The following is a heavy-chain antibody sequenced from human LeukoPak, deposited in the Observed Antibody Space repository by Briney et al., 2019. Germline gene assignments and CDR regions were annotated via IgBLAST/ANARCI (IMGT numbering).Heavy chain of an antibody. CDR1: GGSISNYH. V-gene: IGHV4-59*01. CDR2: IYSSGST. D-gene: IGHD3-16*01. Sequence: SETLSLTCTVSGGSISNYHWSWIRQPPGKGLEWIGYIYSSGSTNYNPSLKSRVTISVDTSKNQFSLKLNSVTAADTAVYYCVRDREEITALFYYYYMDVWGKGTTVTVSS. J-gene: IGHJ6*03. CDR3: VRDREEITALFYYYYMDV.